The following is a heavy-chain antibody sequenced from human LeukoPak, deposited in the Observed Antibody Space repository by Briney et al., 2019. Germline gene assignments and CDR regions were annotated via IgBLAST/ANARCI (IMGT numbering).Heavy chain of an antibody. CDR2: ISYDGSNK. J-gene: IGHJ4*02. Sequence: PGGSLRLSCAASGFTFSSYAMHWVRQAPGKGLEWVAVISYDGSNKYYADSVKGRFTISRDNSKNTLYLQMNSLRAEDTAVYYYARDPGSYYFDYWGQGTLVTVSS. CDR3: ARDPGSYYFDY. D-gene: IGHD1-1*01. CDR1: GFTFSSYA. V-gene: IGHV3-30-3*01.